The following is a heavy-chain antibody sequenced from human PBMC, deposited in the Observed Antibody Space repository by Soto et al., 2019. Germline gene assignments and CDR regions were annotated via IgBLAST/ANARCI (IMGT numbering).Heavy chain of an antibody. CDR1: GFTFSNAW. D-gene: IGHD1-1*01. CDR3: TTSFMEMATTNQFDY. CDR2: IKSKTDGGTT. J-gene: IGHJ4*02. V-gene: IGHV3-15*07. Sequence: GGSLRFSCAASGFTFSNAWMNWVRQAPGKGLEWVGRIKSKTDGGTTDYAAPVKGRFTISRDDSKNTLYLQMNSLKTEDTAVYYCTTSFMEMATTNQFDYWGQGTLVTVSS.